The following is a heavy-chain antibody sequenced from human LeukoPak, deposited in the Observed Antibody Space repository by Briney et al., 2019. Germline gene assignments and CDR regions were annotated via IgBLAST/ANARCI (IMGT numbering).Heavy chain of an antibody. D-gene: IGHD3/OR15-3a*01. Sequence: ASVKVSCKASGYTFTSYDINWVRQATGQGLEWMGWMNPNSGNTGYAQKFQGRVTMTRDTSTSTVYMELSSLRSEDTAVYYCARDTGTGKFDYWGQGTLVTVSS. CDR2: MNPNSGNT. CDR1: GYTFTSYD. V-gene: IGHV1-8*01. J-gene: IGHJ4*02. CDR3: ARDTGTGKFDY.